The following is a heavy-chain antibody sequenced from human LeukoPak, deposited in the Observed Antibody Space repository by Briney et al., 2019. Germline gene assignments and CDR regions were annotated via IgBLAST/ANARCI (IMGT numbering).Heavy chain of an antibody. J-gene: IGHJ4*02. V-gene: IGHV4-61*02. D-gene: IGHD2-2*02. Sequence: SQTLSLTCAVSGGSISSGSYYWSWIRQPAGKGLEWIGRIYTSGSTNYNPSLKSRVTISVDTSKNQFSLKLSSVTAADTAVYYCARDLGVVPAAIGYWGQGTLVTVSS. CDR1: GGSISSGSYY. CDR3: ARDLGVVPAAIGY. CDR2: IYTSGST.